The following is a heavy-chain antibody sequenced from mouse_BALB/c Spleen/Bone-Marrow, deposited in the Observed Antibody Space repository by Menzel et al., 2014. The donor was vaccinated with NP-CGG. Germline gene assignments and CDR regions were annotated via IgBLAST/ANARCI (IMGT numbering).Heavy chain of an antibody. V-gene: IGHV3-6*02. CDR2: ISYDGNN. CDR3: AREDYGNYDYFDY. D-gene: IGHD2-1*01. Sequence: EVHLVESGPGLVKPSQSLSLPCSVTGYSITSGYYCNWIRQFPGNKLEWMGYISYDGNNNYNPSLKNRISITRDTSKNHFFLKLNSVTTEDTATYYCAREDYGNYDYFDYRGQGTTLTVSS. J-gene: IGHJ2*01. CDR1: GYSITSGYY.